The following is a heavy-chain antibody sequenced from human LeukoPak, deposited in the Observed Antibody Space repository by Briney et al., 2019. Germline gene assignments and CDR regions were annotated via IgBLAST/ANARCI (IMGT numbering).Heavy chain of an antibody. J-gene: IGHJ5*02. Sequence: PSETLSLTCTVSGGSISSYYWSWIRQPPGKGLEWIGYIYYSGSTNYNPSLKSRVTISVATSKNQFSLKLTSVTAADTAVYYCARGRLTTGGWFDPWGQGTLVTVSS. D-gene: IGHD3-9*01. V-gene: IGHV4-59*12. CDR2: IYYSGST. CDR3: ARGRLTTGGWFDP. CDR1: GGSISSYY.